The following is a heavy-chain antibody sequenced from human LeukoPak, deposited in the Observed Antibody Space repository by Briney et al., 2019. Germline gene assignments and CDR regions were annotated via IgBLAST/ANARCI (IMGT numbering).Heavy chain of an antibody. Sequence: PGGSLRLSCAASGLTFSSYAMSWVRQAPGKGLEWVSAISGSGGSTDYADSVKGRFTISRDNSKNTLYLQMNSLRAEDTAVYYCAKATYSGSYSLPPFFDYWGQGTLVTVSS. V-gene: IGHV3-23*01. CDR2: ISGSGGST. J-gene: IGHJ4*02. CDR1: GLTFSSYA. CDR3: AKATYSGSYSLPPFFDY. D-gene: IGHD1-26*01.